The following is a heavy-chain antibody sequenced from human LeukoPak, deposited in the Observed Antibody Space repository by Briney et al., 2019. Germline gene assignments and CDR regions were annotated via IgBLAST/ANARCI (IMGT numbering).Heavy chain of an antibody. CDR1: GFTFITYN. J-gene: IGHJ4*02. V-gene: IGHV3-21*01. CDR3: ARSPHLFYFDY. CDR2: ITSGSSYI. Sequence: RTGGSLRLSCAASGFTFITYNMNWVRQAPGKGLEWVSSITSGSSYIYYADSVQGRFTISRDNAKNSLYLQMNSLRAEDTAVYYCARSPHLFYFDYWGQGTLVTVSS.